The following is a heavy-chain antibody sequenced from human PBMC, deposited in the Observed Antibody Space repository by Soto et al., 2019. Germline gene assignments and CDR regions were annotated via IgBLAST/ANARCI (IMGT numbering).Heavy chain of an antibody. CDR2: IFSNDEK. D-gene: IGHD3-9*01. CDR3: ARINYDILTGYFFLDY. J-gene: IGHJ4*02. V-gene: IGHV2-26*01. CDR1: GFSLSNARMG. Sequence: QVTLKESGPVLVKPTETLTLTCTVSGFSLSNARMGVSWIRQPPGKAPEWLAHIFSNDEKSYSTSLKSRLTISKDTSKSQVVLTMTNMDPVDTATYYCARINYDILTGYFFLDYWGQGTLVTVSS.